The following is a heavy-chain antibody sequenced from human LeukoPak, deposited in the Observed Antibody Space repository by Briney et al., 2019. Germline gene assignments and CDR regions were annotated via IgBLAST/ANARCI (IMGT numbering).Heavy chain of an antibody. CDR3: ARSLPRRQIVVVPAALDY. D-gene: IGHD2-2*01. CDR2: INHSGST. Sequence: SETLSLTCAVYGGSFSGYYWSWIRQPPGKGLEWIGEINHSGSTNYNPSLKSRVTISVDTSKNQFSLKLSSVTPADTAVYYCARSLPRRQIVVVPAALDYWGQGTLVTVSS. J-gene: IGHJ4*02. CDR1: GGSFSGYY. V-gene: IGHV4-34*01.